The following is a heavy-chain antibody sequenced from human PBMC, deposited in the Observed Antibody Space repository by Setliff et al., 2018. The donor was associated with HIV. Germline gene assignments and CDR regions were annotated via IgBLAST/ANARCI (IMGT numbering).Heavy chain of an antibody. V-gene: IGHV1-69*10. CDR1: GGTFSSYA. J-gene: IGHJ6*02. D-gene: IGHD5-18*01. Sequence: GASVKVSCKASGGTFSSYAISWVRQAPGQGLEWMGGIIPILGIANYAQKFQGRVTITADESTSTAYMELSSLRSEDTAMYYCASPVDTAMKNYYYGMDVWGQGTTVTVSS. CDR2: IIPILGIA. CDR3: ASPVDTAMKNYYYGMDV.